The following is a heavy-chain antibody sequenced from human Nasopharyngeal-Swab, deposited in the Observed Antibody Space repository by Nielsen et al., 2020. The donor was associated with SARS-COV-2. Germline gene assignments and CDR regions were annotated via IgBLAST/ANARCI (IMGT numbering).Heavy chain of an antibody. V-gene: IGHV4-59*01. Sequence: SETLSLTCTVSGGSISSYCWSWIRQPPGKGLEWIGYTYYSGSTNYNPSLKSRVTISVDTSKNQFSLKLSSVTAADTAVYYCARDRPAAADSNYYYGMDVWGQGTTVTVSS. D-gene: IGHD6-13*01. CDR1: GGSISSYC. J-gene: IGHJ6*02. CDR3: ARDRPAAADSNYYYGMDV. CDR2: TYYSGST.